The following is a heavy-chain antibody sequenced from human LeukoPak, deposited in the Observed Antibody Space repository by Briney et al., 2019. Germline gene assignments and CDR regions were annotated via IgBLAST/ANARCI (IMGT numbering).Heavy chain of an antibody. Sequence: PGGSLRLSCVASRITFRSSSMHWVRQAPGKGLEWLAFIRFDGSTKYYADSVKGRFTVSRDNSKSTLYLQMNSLRAEDTAVYYCAQPDFWGQGTLVTVSS. J-gene: IGHJ4*02. CDR3: AQPDF. V-gene: IGHV3-30*02. CDR1: RITFRSSS. CDR2: IRFDGSTK.